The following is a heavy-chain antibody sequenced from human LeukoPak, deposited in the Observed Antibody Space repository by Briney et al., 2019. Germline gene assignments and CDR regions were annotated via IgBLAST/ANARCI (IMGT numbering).Heavy chain of an antibody. Sequence: PSETLSLTCTVSGGSISTYYWTWIRQPPGKGLEWIGYVHYSGSTTYNPSLKSRVTISVDTSKNQFSLKLTSVTAADTAIYYCARRGLYGGYGRGFDYWGQGTVVTVSS. CDR2: VHYSGST. J-gene: IGHJ4*02. CDR1: GGSISTYY. CDR3: ARRGLYGGYGRGFDY. D-gene: IGHD5-12*01. V-gene: IGHV4-59*08.